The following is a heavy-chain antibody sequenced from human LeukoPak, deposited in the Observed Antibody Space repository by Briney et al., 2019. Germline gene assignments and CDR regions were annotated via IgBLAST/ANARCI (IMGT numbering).Heavy chain of an antibody. D-gene: IGHD1-26*01. Sequence: ASVKVSCKASGYTFTSYGISWVRQAPGQGLEWMGWMNPNSGNTGYAQKFQGRVTMTRNTSISTAYMELSSLRSEDTAVYYCARGAPKWELRSDFNWFDPWGQGTLVTVSS. V-gene: IGHV1-8*02. CDR2: MNPNSGNT. CDR3: ARGAPKWELRSDFNWFDP. J-gene: IGHJ5*02. CDR1: GYTFTSYG.